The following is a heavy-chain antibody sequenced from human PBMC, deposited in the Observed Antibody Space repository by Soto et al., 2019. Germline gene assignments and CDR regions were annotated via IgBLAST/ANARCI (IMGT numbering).Heavy chain of an antibody. D-gene: IGHD3-10*01. Sequence: HPGGSLRLSCAASGFTFSSYGMHWVRQAPGKGLEWVAVISYDGSNKYYADSVKGRFTISRDNSKNTLYLQMNSLRAEDTAVYYCAKDLNSGSSYHYYGMDVWGQGTTVTVSS. V-gene: IGHV3-30*18. CDR1: GFTFSSYG. J-gene: IGHJ6*02. CDR2: ISYDGSNK. CDR3: AKDLNSGSSYHYYGMDV.